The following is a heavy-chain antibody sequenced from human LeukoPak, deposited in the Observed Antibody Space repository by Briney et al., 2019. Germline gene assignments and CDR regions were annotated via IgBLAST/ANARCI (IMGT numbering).Heavy chain of an antibody. CDR1: GGSISSTSYY. CDR2: IYYRGST. CDR3: ARLGGYYFDY. V-gene: IGHV4-39*01. J-gene: IGHJ4*02. Sequence: SETLSLTCTVSGGSISSTSYYWGWIRQPPGKGLEWIGSIYYRGSTYYNPSLKSRVTISVDTSKNQFSLKLSSVTAADTAVYYCARLGGYYFDYWGQGTLVAVSS. D-gene: IGHD3-22*01.